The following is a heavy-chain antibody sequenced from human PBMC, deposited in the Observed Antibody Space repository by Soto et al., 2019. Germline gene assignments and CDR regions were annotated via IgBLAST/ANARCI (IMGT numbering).Heavy chain of an antibody. Sequence: QVQLVQSGAEVKKPRSSVKDSCKASGYTFTSYYMHWVRQAPRPGLECFGITNPSGGSTSYVQQLQGRVTVTRDTSRGTVYMGLSRLGSEDTVVYYCARELRGGCSGGSCYYFDFCGQGGLVTVST. CDR1: GYTFTSYY. CDR3: ARELRGGCSGGSCYYFDF. D-gene: IGHD2-15*01. CDR2: TNPSGGST. J-gene: IGHJ4*02. V-gene: IGHV1-46*03.